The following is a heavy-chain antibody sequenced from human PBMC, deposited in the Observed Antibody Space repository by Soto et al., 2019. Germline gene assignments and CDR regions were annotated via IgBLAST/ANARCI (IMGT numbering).Heavy chain of an antibody. CDR3: ARAYRRSYYDSSGYQDAFDI. CDR1: GGSISNYH. V-gene: IGHV4-59*01. Sequence: SETLSLTCPVSGGSISNYHWSWIRQPPGKGLEWIGYIYYSGSTNYNPSLKSRVTISVDTSKNQFSLKLSSVTAADTAMYYCARAYRRSYYDSSGYQDAFDIWGQGTMVTVSS. J-gene: IGHJ3*02. D-gene: IGHD3-22*01. CDR2: IYYSGST.